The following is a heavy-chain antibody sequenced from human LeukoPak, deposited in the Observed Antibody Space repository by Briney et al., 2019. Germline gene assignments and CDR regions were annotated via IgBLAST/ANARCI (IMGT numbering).Heavy chain of an antibody. CDR1: GFSFSSYE. CDR2: INRAGTTE. V-gene: IGHV3-48*03. J-gene: IGHJ4*02. CDR3: ARGEQLNYFAY. D-gene: IGHD1/OR15-1a*01. Sequence: GGSLRLSCAASGFSFSSYEMSWVRQAPGKGLEWVSYINRAGTTEEYADSVKGRFTISRDNAKNSLYLQMYSLRAEDTAVHYCARGEQLNYFAYWGQGTLVTVSS.